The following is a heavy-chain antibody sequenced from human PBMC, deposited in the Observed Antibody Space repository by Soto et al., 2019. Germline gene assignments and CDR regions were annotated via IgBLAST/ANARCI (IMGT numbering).Heavy chain of an antibody. D-gene: IGHD6-13*01. CDR2: IYYSGST. CDR3: AREVLIAAAGNGYYGMDV. Sequence: QVQLQESGPGLVKPSETLSLTCTVSGGSISSYYWSWIRQPPGKGLEWIGYIYYSGSTNYNPSLKSRVTISVDTSKDQFALKLSSVTAADTAVYYWAREVLIAAAGNGYYGMDVWGQGTTVTVSS. V-gene: IGHV4-59*01. J-gene: IGHJ6*02. CDR1: GGSISSYY.